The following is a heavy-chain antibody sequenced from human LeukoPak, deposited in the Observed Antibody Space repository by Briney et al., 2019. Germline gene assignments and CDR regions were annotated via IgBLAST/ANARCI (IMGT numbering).Heavy chain of an antibody. CDR3: ANAGGRDGYNFSPLLRY. J-gene: IGHJ4*02. Sequence: GGSLRLSCAASGFTFSSYGMHWVRQAPGKGLEWVAFIRYDGSNKYYADSVKGRFTISRDNSKNTLYLQMNSLRAEDTAVYYCANAGGRDGYNFSPLLRYWGQGTLVTVSS. D-gene: IGHD5-24*01. V-gene: IGHV3-30*02. CDR2: IRYDGSNK. CDR1: GFTFSSYG.